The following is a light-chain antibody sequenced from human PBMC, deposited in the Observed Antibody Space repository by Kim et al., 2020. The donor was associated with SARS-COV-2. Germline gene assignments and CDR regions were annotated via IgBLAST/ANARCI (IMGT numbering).Light chain of an antibody. CDR3: QQYNSLWT. CDR2: KAS. Sequence: SGSVGDRVTITCRASQSISSWLAWYQQKPGKAPKLRIYKASTLESGVPSRFSGRGSGTEFTLTISSLQPDDLASYYCQQYNSLWTFGQGTKVDIK. CDR1: QSISSW. V-gene: IGKV1-5*03. J-gene: IGKJ1*01.